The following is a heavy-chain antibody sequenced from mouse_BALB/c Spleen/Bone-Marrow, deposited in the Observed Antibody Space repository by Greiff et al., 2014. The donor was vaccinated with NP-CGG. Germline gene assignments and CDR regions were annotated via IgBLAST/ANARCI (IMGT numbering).Heavy chain of an antibody. Sequence: SGAELVKPGASVKLSCTASGFNIKDTYMHWVKQRPEQGLEWIGRIDPANGNTKYDPKFQGKATITADTSFNTAYLQLSSLTSEDTAVYYCARWEYYAMDYWGQGTSVTVSS. CDR2: IDPANGNT. D-gene: IGHD4-1*01. J-gene: IGHJ4*01. CDR1: GFNIKDTY. V-gene: IGHV14-3*02. CDR3: ARWEYYAMDY.